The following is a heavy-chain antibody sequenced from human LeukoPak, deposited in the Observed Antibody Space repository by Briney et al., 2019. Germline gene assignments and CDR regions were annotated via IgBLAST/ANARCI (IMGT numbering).Heavy chain of an antibody. CDR2: MTPNSAYT. J-gene: IGHJ2*01. CDR3: ARGRDGYSFGYFDL. CDR1: GYTFTSYD. V-gene: IGHV1-8*03. Sequence: ASVKVSCKASGYTFTSYDINWVRQATGQGLEWMGWMTPNSAYTGYAQKFQGRVTITRHTSITTAYMELSSLRFEDTAVYYCARGRDGYSFGYFDLWGRGTLVTVSS. D-gene: IGHD5-24*01.